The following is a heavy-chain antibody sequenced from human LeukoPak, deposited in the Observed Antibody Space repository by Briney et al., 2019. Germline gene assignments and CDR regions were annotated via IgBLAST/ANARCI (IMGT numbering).Heavy chain of an antibody. V-gene: IGHV4-4*02. CDR3: ARLYSGSYYPFDY. D-gene: IGHD1-26*01. CDR2: IYHSGST. CDR1: GGSISSSNW. Sequence: SETLSLTCAVSGGSISSSNWWSWVRQPPGKGLEWIGEIYHSGSTNYNPSLKSRVTISVDKSKNQFSLKLSSVTAADTAVYYCARLYSGSYYPFDYWGQGTLVTVSS. J-gene: IGHJ4*02.